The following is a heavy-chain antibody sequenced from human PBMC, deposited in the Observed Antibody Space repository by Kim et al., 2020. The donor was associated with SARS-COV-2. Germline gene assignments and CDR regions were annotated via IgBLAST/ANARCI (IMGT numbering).Heavy chain of an antibody. Sequence: SETLSLTCTVSGGSISSSSYYWGWIRQPPGKGLEWIGSIYYSGSTYYNPSLKSRVTISVDTSKNQFSLKLSSVTAADTAVYYCARHIPTVTRWGRSYYYYGMDVWGQGTTVTVSS. V-gene: IGHV4-39*01. CDR2: IYYSGST. CDR3: ARHIPTVTRWGRSYYYYGMDV. D-gene: IGHD4-17*01. CDR1: GGSISSSSYY. J-gene: IGHJ6*02.